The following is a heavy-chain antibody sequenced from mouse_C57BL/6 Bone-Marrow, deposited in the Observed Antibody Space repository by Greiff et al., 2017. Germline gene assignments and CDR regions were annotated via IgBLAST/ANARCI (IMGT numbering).Heavy chain of an antibody. D-gene: IGHD1-1*01. CDR1: GFTFTDYY. J-gene: IGHJ1*03. V-gene: IGHV7-3*01. CDR3: ALYGSRDWYFDV. CDR2: IRNKANGYTT. Sequence: EVQLVESGGGLVQPGGSLSLSCAASGFTFTDYYMSWVRQPPGKALEWLGFIRNKANGYTTEYSASVKGRFTISRDNSQSILYLQMNALRAEDSATYYCALYGSRDWYFDVWGTGTTVTVSS.